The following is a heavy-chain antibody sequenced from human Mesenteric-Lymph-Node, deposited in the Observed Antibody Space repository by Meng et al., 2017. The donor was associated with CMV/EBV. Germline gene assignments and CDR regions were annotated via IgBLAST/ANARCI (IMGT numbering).Heavy chain of an antibody. CDR2: INHSGST. D-gene: IGHD3-16*01. CDR1: GGSFSGYY. V-gene: IGHV4-34*01. Sequence: SETLSLTCAVYGGSFSGYYWSWIRQPPGKGLEWIGEINHSGSTNYNPSLKSRVTISVDTSKNQFSLKLSSVTAADTAVYYCARDQGGETFDYWGQGTLVTVSS. CDR3: ARDQGGETFDY. J-gene: IGHJ4*02.